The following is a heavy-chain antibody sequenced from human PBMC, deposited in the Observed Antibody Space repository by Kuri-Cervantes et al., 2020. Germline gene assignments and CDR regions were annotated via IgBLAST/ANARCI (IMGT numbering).Heavy chain of an antibody. J-gene: IGHJ6*03. V-gene: IGHV4-34*01. D-gene: IGHD3-16*01. CDR1: GGSFSVYY. Sequence: ESLKISCAVYGGSFSVYYWSWIRQPPGKGLEWIGEINHSGSTNYNASLKSRVTISVDTSKNQFSLKLSSVTAADTAVYYCARVVDYCTTGYCYYMDVWAKGTTVTVSS. CDR2: INHSGST. CDR3: ARVVDYCTTGYCYYMDV.